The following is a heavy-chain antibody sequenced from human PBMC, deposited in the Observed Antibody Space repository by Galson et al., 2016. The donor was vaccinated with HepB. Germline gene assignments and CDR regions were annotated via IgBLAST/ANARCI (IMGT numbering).Heavy chain of an antibody. Sequence: SLRLSCAASGFTFSSYPMHWVRQAPGKGLEWVAVISYDGSYKYHADSVKGRFTISRDDSKNTLYLQMNSLRAEDTAAYYCARDEQYCIRPSCRYLDYWGQGTLVTVSS. CDR1: GFTFSSYP. V-gene: IGHV3-30*04. CDR2: ISYDGSYK. CDR3: ARDEQYCIRPSCRYLDY. J-gene: IGHJ4*02. D-gene: IGHD2-2*01.